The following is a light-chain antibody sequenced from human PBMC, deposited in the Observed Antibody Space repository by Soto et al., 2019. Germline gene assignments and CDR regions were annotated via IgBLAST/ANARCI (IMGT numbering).Light chain of an antibody. CDR3: QQYGTSRA. J-gene: IGKJ1*01. Sequence: ETVLTQSPGTLSLSPGERATLSCRASQSLGSDYLAWYQQKPGQAPRLLIYGVSSRATDIPDRFSGSGSGTDFTLTISRLEQEDFAMYYCQQYGTSRAFGQGTKV. CDR2: GVS. V-gene: IGKV3-20*01. CDR1: QSLGSDY.